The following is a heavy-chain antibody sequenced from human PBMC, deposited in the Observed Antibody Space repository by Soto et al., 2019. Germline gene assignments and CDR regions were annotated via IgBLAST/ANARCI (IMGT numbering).Heavy chain of an antibody. D-gene: IGHD4-17*01. J-gene: IGHJ6*02. Sequence: QVQLVESGGGVVQPGRSLRLSCAASGFTFSSYGMHWVRQAPGKGLEWVPVISYDGSNKYYADSVKGRFTISRDNSKNTLYLQMNSLRAEDTAVYYCAKGRPATVTTYGMDVWGQGTTFTVAS. V-gene: IGHV3-30*18. CDR1: GFTFSSYG. CDR2: ISYDGSNK. CDR3: AKGRPATVTTYGMDV.